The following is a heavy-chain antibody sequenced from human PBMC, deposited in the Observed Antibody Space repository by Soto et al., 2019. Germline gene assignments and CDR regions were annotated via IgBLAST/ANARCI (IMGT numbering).Heavy chain of an antibody. CDR1: GYSISSGYY. CDR2: IYHSGST. J-gene: IGHJ4*02. D-gene: IGHD3-22*01. Sequence: PSETLSLTCAVSGYSISSGYYWGWIRQPPGKGLEWIGSIYHSGSTYYNPSLKSRVTISVDTSKNQFSLKLSSVTAADTAVYYCARVTVVGLNHFDYWGQGTLVTVSS. V-gene: IGHV4-38-2*01. CDR3: ARVTVVGLNHFDY.